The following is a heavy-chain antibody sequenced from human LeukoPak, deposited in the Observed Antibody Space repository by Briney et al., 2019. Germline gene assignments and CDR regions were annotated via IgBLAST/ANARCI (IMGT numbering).Heavy chain of an antibody. J-gene: IGHJ4*02. D-gene: IGHD6-19*01. Sequence: GSLRLSCAASGFTFSDYYMSWIRQPPGKGLEWIGEINHSGSTNYNPSLKSRVTISVDTSKNQFSLKLNSVTAADTAVYYCARGGGSGWFIDYWGQGTLVTVSS. CDR2: INHSGST. CDR1: GFTFSDYY. CDR3: ARGGGSGWFIDY. V-gene: IGHV4-34*01.